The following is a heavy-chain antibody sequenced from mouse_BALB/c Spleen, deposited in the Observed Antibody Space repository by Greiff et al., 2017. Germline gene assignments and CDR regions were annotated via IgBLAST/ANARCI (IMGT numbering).Heavy chain of an antibody. Sequence: LQQPGSELVRPGASVKLSCKASGYTFTSYWMHWVKQRPGQGLEWIGNIYPGSGSTNYDEKFKSKATLTVDTSSSTAYMQLSSLTSEDSAVYYCTRRGYYGQTYAMDYWGQGTSVTVSS. J-gene: IGHJ4*01. CDR1: GYTFTSYW. CDR2: IYPGSGST. CDR3: TRRGYYGQTYAMDY. D-gene: IGHD1-1*02. V-gene: IGHV1S22*01.